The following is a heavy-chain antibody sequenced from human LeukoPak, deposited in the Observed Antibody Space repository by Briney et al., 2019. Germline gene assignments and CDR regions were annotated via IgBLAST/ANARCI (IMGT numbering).Heavy chain of an antibody. D-gene: IGHD3-22*01. CDR1: GFTFSSYG. CDR2: ISYDGSNK. V-gene: IGHV3-30*03. CDR3: ATIPVTMIVVVITKDGYYFDY. J-gene: IGHJ4*02. Sequence: PGGSLRLSCAASGFTFSSYGMHWVRQAPGKGLEWVAVISYDGSNKYYADSVKGRFTISRDNSKNTLYLQMNSLRAEDTAVYYCATIPVTMIVVVITKDGYYFDYWGQGTLVTVSS.